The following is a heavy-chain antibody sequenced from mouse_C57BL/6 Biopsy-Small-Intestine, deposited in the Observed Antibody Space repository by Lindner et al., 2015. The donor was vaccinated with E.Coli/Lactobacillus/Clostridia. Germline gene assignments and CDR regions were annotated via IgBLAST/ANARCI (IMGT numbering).Heavy chain of an antibody. CDR3: TTRTAQATSLFAF. Sequence: VQLQESGAELVRPGTSVKMSCKASGYTFTNYWIGWAKQRPGHGLEWIGDIYPGGGYTNYNEKFKGKATLTADTSSNTAYLQLSSLTSEDTAVYYCTTRTAQATSLFAFWGQGTLVTVSA. D-gene: IGHD3-2*02. CDR1: GYTFTNYW. V-gene: IGHV1-63*01. J-gene: IGHJ3*01. CDR2: IYPGGGYT.